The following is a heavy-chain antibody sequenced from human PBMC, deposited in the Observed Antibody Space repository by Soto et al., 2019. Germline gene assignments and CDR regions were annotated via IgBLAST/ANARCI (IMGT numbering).Heavy chain of an antibody. CDR2: IVPVFPSV. CDR3: AREMPSTAAAYFYYGLDV. D-gene: IGHD6-13*01. CDR1: GGAFSNYA. Sequence: QVQLVQSGAEVKRPGPSVKVSCKASGGAFSNYAIYWVRQAPGQGLEWLGAIVPVFPSVYYAPKFQGRLTITADASTNTVYMMLTSLKSEDTAVYYCAREMPSTAAAYFYYGLDVWGQGTSVTVSS. J-gene: IGHJ6*02. V-gene: IGHV1-69*01.